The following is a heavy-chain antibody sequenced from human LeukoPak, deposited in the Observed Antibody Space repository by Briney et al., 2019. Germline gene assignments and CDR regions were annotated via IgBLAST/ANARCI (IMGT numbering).Heavy chain of an antibody. CDR2: ISGSGGST. D-gene: IGHD2-2*01. V-gene: IGHV3-23*01. CDR1: GFTVSSNY. J-gene: IGHJ3*02. CDR3: ASDVVVPAAISDAFDI. Sequence: GGSLRLSCAASGFTVSSNYMSWVRQAPGKGLEWVSAISGSGGSTYYADSVKGRFTISRDNSKNTLYLQMNSLRAEDTAVYYCASDVVVPAAISDAFDIWGQGTMVTVSS.